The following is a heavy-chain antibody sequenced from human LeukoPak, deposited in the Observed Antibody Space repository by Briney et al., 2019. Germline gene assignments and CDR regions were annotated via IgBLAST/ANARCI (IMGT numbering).Heavy chain of an antibody. CDR2: IYTSGST. D-gene: IGHD3-16*01. CDR1: GGSISSGSYY. Sequence: PSETLSLTCTVSGGSISSGSYYWRWIRQPAGRGLEWIVRIYTSGSTNYNPSLKSRITISVDTSKNQFSLKLSSVTAADTAVYYCARDGGYWGQGTLVTVSS. V-gene: IGHV4-61*02. J-gene: IGHJ4*02. CDR3: ARDGGY.